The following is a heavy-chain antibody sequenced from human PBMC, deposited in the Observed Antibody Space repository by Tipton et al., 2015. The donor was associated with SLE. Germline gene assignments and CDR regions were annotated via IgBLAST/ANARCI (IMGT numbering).Heavy chain of an antibody. V-gene: IGHV4-39*01. J-gene: IGHJ4*02. CDR3: ARHPGNWNFPYYFDT. Sequence: QLVQSGGGLVQPGGSLRLSCAASGFTFSDHYMDWVRQAPGKGLEWVGSIYYSGNTYYNASLESRVTISVDTSKSQFSLKLSSVTAADTAVYYCARHPGNWNFPYYFDTWGQGTLVTVSS. CDR2: IYYSGNT. CDR1: GFTFSDHY. D-gene: IGHD1-7*01.